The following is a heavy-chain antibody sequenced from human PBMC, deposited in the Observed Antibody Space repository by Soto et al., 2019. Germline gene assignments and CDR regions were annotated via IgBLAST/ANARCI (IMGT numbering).Heavy chain of an antibody. CDR2: TSSDGNWK. D-gene: IGHD6-6*01. V-gene: IGHV3-30-3*01. CDR1: GFTFRNYP. CDR3: ARQPVVGVWLNDY. Sequence: QVQLEESGGGVVQPGRSLRLSCVASGFTFRNYPVHWVRQAPGKGLEWVAVTSSDGNWKYYADSVKGRFTISRDNSKNTLYLQMSSLRIDDTAVYYCARQPVVGVWLNDYWGQGTLVTVSS. J-gene: IGHJ4*02.